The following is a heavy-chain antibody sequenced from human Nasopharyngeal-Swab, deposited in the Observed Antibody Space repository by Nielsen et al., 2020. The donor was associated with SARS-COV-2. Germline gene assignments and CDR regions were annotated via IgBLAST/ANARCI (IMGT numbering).Heavy chain of an antibody. CDR2: IYPGDFDT. D-gene: IGHD3-3*01. Sequence: KVSCKGSGYSFTSYWIGWVRQMPGKGLEWMGIIYPGDFDTKYNPSFEGQVIISADKSISTAYLQWNSLEASDTAMYYCARQADFWSGYVMALDYWGQGTLVTVSS. J-gene: IGHJ4*02. CDR3: ARQADFWSGYVMALDY. CDR1: GYSFTSYW. V-gene: IGHV5-51*01.